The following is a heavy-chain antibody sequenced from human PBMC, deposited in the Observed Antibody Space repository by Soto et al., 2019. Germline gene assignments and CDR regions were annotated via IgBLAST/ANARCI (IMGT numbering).Heavy chain of an antibody. Sequence: QEQLVESGGGVVQPGRSLRLSCVASGFTFSSYAMHWVRQAPGKGREWVASISFDGSNKYYADSVKGRFTISRDNSKNPLYLQMNSLRAEDTAVHYCARDRYTYGHIDYWGQGTLVTVSS. V-gene: IGHV3-30-3*01. J-gene: IGHJ4*02. CDR3: ARDRYTYGHIDY. D-gene: IGHD5-18*01. CDR1: GFTFSSYA. CDR2: ISFDGSNK.